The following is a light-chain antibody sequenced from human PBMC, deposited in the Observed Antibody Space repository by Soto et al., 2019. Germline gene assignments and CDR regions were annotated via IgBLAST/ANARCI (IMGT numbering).Light chain of an antibody. CDR1: QSLLHSNGYNY. V-gene: IGKV2-28*01. Sequence: DIVMTQSPLSLPVTPGEPASISCRSSQSLLHSNGYNYLDWYLQKLGQSPQLLIYLGSNRASGVTERFSGSGSGTDFTLKISRVEAEDVGVYYCMQALQTPLTFGGGTKVEIK. CDR2: LGS. CDR3: MQALQTPLT. J-gene: IGKJ4*01.